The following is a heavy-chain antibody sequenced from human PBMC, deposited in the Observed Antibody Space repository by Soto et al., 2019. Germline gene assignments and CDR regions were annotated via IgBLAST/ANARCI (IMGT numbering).Heavy chain of an antibody. V-gene: IGHV1-69*13. J-gene: IGHJ5*02. Sequence: SVKVSCKASGGTFSSYAISWLRQAPGQGLGWMGGIIPIFGTANYAQKFQGRVTITADESTSTAYMELSSLRSEDTAVYYCARDRVTTSSGGYNWFDPWGQGTLVTVSS. D-gene: IGHD4-17*01. CDR1: GGTFSSYA. CDR2: IIPIFGTA. CDR3: ARDRVTTSSGGYNWFDP.